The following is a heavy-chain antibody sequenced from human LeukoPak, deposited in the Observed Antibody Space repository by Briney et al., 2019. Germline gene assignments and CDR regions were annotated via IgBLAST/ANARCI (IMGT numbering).Heavy chain of an antibody. V-gene: IGHV3-48*04. D-gene: IGHD2-15*01. CDR2: ISSSGSTI. J-gene: IGHJ3*02. CDR3: ARDSRAAPDDAFDI. CDR1: GFTFSSYS. Sequence: PGGSLRLSCAASGFTFSSYSMNWVRQAPGKGLEWVSYISSSGSTIYYADSVKGRFTISRDNAKNSLYLQMNSLRAEDTAVYYCARDSRAAPDDAFDIWGQGTMVTVSS.